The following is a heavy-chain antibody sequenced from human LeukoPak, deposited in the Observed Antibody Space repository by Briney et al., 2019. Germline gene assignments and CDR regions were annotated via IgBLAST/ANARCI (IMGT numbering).Heavy chain of an antibody. J-gene: IGHJ4*02. Sequence: PGGSLRLSCAASGFSFSDYSMHWVRQAPGKGLEWVSSISSGSTYKYFADSLKGRFTISRDNAKNALYLQMNSLRAEDSAVYYCSRGPTLIGVAGTWPLDYWGQGTLVAVSS. CDR3: SRGPTLIGVAGTWPLDY. V-gene: IGHV3-21*01. CDR2: ISSGSTYK. D-gene: IGHD6-19*01. CDR1: GFSFSDYS.